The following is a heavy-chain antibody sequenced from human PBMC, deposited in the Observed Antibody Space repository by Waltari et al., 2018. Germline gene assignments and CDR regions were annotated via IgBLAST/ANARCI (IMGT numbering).Heavy chain of an antibody. V-gene: IGHV4-39*07. J-gene: IGHJ4*02. D-gene: IGHD5-12*01. CDR2: IYYSGAT. CDR3: ARAGAGYSGSFDY. CDR1: GGSISSSSYY. Sequence: QLQLQESGPGLVKPSETLSLTCTVSGGSISSSSYYWGWIRQPPGKGLEWIGSIYYSGATYYNPSLKSRVTISVDTSKNQFSLKLSSVTAADTAVYYCARAGAGYSGSFDYWGQGTLVTVSS.